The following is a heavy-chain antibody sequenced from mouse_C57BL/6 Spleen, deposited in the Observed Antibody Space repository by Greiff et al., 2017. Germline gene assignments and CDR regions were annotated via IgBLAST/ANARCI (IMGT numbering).Heavy chain of an antibody. V-gene: IGHV1-52*01. Sequence: QVQLQQSGAELVRPGSSVKLSCKASGYTFTSYWMHWVKQRPIQGLEWIGNIDPSDSETHYNQKFKDKATLTVDKSSSTAYMQLSSLTSEDSAVYYCARRSNWGSDYWGQGTTLTVSS. D-gene: IGHD4-1*01. CDR3: ARRSNWGSDY. CDR1: GYTFTSYW. CDR2: IDPSDSET. J-gene: IGHJ2*01.